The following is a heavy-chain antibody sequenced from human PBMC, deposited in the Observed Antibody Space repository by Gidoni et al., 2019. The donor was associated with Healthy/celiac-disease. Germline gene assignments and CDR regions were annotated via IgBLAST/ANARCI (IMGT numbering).Heavy chain of an antibody. CDR1: GFTVSSNS. J-gene: IGHJ4*02. V-gene: IGHV3-66*01. CDR2: IYSGGST. CDR3: ARGEYYDFWSGYYFRY. Sequence: EVQLVESGGGLVQPGGSLRLSCAACGFTVSSNSMIWVRQAPGKGLEWVSVIYSGGSTYYADSVKCRFTISRDNSKNTLYLQMNSLRAEDTAVYYCARGEYYDFWSGYYFRYWGQGTLVTVSS. D-gene: IGHD3-3*01.